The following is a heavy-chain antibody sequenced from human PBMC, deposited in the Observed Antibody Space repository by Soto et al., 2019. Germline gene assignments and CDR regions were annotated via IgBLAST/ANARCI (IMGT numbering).Heavy chain of an antibody. D-gene: IGHD5-18*01. CDR2: IVVGSGNT. CDR1: GFTFTSSA. J-gene: IGHJ4*02. V-gene: IGHV1-58*01. CDR3: AADRGIQLWLLGY. Sequence: SVKVSCKASGFTFTSSAVQWVRQARGQRLEWIGWIVVGSGNTNYAQKFQERVTITRDMSTSTAYMELSSLRSEDTAVYYCAADRGIQLWLLGYGGQGTLVTVS.